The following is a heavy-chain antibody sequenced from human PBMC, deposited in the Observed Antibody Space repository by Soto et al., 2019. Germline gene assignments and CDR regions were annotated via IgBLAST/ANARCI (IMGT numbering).Heavy chain of an antibody. CDR1: GFTFSSYA. Sequence: PGGSLRLSCAASGFTFSSYAMSWVRQAPGKGLEWVSAISGSGGSTYYADSVKGRFTISRDNSKNTLYLQMNSLRAEDTAVYYCAKSPKPVVSLDYFDYWGQGTLVTVSS. V-gene: IGHV3-23*01. CDR3: AKSPKPVVSLDYFDY. J-gene: IGHJ4*02. D-gene: IGHD2-21*01. CDR2: ISGSGGST.